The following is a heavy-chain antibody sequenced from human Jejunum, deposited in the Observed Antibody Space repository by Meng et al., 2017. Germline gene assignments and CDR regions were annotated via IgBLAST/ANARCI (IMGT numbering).Heavy chain of an antibody. J-gene: IGHJ4*02. CDR3: TRASRENCFTTPFPPLH. V-gene: IGHV1-8*01. Sequence: ASVKVGGKEAGERGRTDDINWVRQATGQGLEWMGWMKADSGHAGYARKFQGRITMTRNTSISTAYMELSSLRSEDTAVYYCTRASRENCFTTPFPPLHWGQGALVTVSS. CDR2: MKADSGHA. CDR1: GERGRTDD. D-gene: IGHD2/OR15-2a*01.